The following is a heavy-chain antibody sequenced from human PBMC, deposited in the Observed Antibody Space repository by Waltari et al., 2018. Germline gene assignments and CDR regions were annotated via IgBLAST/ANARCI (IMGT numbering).Heavy chain of an antibody. CDR3: ARSSGWLADY. V-gene: IGHV1-8*01. D-gene: IGHD6-19*01. CDR2: MNPNSGNH. Sequence: QVQLVQSGAEVKKPGASVKVSCKASGYTFTSYDINWVRQATGQGLEGRGGMNPNSGNHGDEKKFQGRVTMTRNTSISTAYMGLSSLRSEDTAVYYCARSSGWLADYWGQGTLVTVSS. J-gene: IGHJ4*02. CDR1: GYTFTSYD.